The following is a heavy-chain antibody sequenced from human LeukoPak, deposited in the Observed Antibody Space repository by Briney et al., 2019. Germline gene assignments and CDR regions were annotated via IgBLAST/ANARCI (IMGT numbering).Heavy chain of an antibody. D-gene: IGHD5-18*01. CDR3: ATGRGNTAMADLDY. CDR1: GYTLTELS. V-gene: IGHV1-24*01. CDR2: FDPEDGET. J-gene: IGHJ4*02. Sequence: ASVKVSCKVSGYTLTELSMHWVRQAPGKGLEWMGGFDPEDGETIYAQKFQGRVTMTEDTSTDTAYMELSSLGSEDTAVYYCATGRGNTAMADLDYWGQGTLVTVSS.